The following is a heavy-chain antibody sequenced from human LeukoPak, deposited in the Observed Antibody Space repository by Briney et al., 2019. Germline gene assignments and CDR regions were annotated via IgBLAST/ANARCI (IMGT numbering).Heavy chain of an antibody. Sequence: TSETLSLTCTVSGGSISSYYWSWIRQPPGKGLEWIGYIYYSGSTNHNPSLKSRVTISVDTSKNQFSLKLSSVTAADTAVYYCARHRESYYFDYWGQGTLVTVSS. CDR1: GGSISSYY. CDR2: IYYSGST. J-gene: IGHJ4*02. V-gene: IGHV4-59*08. CDR3: ARHRESYYFDY. D-gene: IGHD1-26*01.